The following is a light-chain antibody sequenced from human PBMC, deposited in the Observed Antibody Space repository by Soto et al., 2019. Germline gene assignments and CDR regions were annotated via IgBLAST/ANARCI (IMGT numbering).Light chain of an antibody. Sequence: EIVLTQSPVTLSLSPGGKTPLSCKARPKINQHLTLDQKEPGQPPRLLIYDSSNRAAAIPVRFSGSGSGTDFTLTISSLEPEDSAVYYCQYRGIWPPGATFGGGTKVEIK. CDR2: DSS. J-gene: IGKJ4*01. V-gene: IGKV3-11*01. CDR3: QYRGIWPPGAT. CDR1: PKINQH.